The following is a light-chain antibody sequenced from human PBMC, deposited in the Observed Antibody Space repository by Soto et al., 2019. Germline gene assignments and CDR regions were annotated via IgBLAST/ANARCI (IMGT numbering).Light chain of an antibody. J-gene: IGKJ2*01. CDR1: QSLLHTNGYNY. CDR3: MQALQTPRT. V-gene: IGKV2-28*01. CDR2: LGS. Sequence: DIVITQSPLSLTVTPGESASISCWSSQSLLHTNGYNYFDWYLQKPGQSPQLLIYLGSNRASGVPDRFSGRGSCTDFTLRISRVEADDVGVYYCMQALQTPRTFSQGTKLEIK.